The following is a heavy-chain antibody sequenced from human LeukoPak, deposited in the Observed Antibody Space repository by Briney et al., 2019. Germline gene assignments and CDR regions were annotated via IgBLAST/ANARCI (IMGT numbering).Heavy chain of an antibody. CDR3: ARGYAAIPD. Sequence: TGGSLRLSCAASGFTFTKYWMTWVRQAPGKGLEWVANIQDDGVEKNYVESVKGRFIISRDNAKDSLFLQMSSLRDEDTALYYCARGYAAIPDWGQGTLVTVSS. J-gene: IGHJ4*02. V-gene: IGHV3-7*01. D-gene: IGHD2-15*01. CDR2: IQDDGVEK. CDR1: GFTFTKYW.